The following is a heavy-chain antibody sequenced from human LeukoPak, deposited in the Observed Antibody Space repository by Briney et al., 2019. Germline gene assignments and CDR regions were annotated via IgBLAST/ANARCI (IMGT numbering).Heavy chain of an antibody. V-gene: IGHV3-48*01. CDR2: ISSRSRTI. D-gene: IGHD3-22*01. CDR1: GFTFSTYW. Sequence: GGSLRLSCAASGFTFSTYWMSWVRQAPGKGLEWVSYISSRSRTIYYADSVKGRFTISRDNAKNSLYLQMNSLRAEDTAVYYCARETYYYDSSGYYYPGGFDYWGQGTLVTVSS. CDR3: ARETYYYDSSGYYYPGGFDY. J-gene: IGHJ4*02.